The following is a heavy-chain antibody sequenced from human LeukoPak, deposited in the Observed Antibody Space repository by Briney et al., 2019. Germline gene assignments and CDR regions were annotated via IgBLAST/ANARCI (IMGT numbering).Heavy chain of an antibody. J-gene: IGHJ5*02. D-gene: IGHD6-19*01. CDR1: GGSIMNHY. Sequence: SETLSLTCTVSGGSIMNHYWSWIRQPAGKGLEWIGRIYSSGSANYSPSLKNRVSMSIDTSNNHFSLNLTSVTAADTALYFCARDVRYASGWSTPESWGQETLVTVSS. V-gene: IGHV4-4*07. CDR3: ARDVRYASGWSTPES. CDR2: IYSSGSA.